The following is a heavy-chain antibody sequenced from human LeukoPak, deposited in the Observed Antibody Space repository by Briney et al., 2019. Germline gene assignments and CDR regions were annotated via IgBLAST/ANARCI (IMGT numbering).Heavy chain of an antibody. J-gene: IGHJ4*02. D-gene: IGHD6-19*01. CDR2: ISGSGGTT. CDR1: GFTFSSYA. Sequence: GGSLRLSCAASGFTFSSYAMSWVRQAPGKGLEWVSTISGSGGTTYYADSVKGRFTISRDSSKNTLYLQMNSLSAEDTAVYHCAKGYTSGWPYYFDYWGQGTLVTVSS. CDR3: AKGYTSGWPYYFDY. V-gene: IGHV3-23*01.